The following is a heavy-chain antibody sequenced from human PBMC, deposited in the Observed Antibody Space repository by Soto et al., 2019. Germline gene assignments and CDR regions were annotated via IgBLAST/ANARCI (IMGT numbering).Heavy chain of an antibody. D-gene: IGHD3-16*01. CDR2: ISYDGTNK. CDR1: GFSFSISP. CDR3: ARDGWGSNWYFEI. Sequence: GSLRLSCAASGFSFSISPMHWVRQAPGKGPEWVALISYDGTNKFYADSVKGRFTISRDNSKSTLYLQVDSLRPEDAAVYYCARDGWGSNWYFEIWGRGTLVTGSS. J-gene: IGHJ2*01. V-gene: IGHV3-30-3*01.